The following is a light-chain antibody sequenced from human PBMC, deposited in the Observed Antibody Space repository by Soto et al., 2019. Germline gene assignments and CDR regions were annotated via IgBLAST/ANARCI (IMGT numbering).Light chain of an antibody. CDR2: DTS. CDR3: QQYDSSPRT. Sequence: IVLTHSRATLSLSPLERASLSSRSSQSVSSYLAWYQQKPGQAPRLLIYDTSYRATGIPARFSGSGPGTDFTLTINRLEPEDFAVYYCQQYDSSPRTFGQGTKVDIK. V-gene: IGKV3-11*01. CDR1: QSVSSY. J-gene: IGKJ1*01.